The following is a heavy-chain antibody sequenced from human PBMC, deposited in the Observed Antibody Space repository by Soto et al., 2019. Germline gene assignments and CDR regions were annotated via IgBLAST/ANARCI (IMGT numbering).Heavy chain of an antibody. CDR2: IIPIFGTA. D-gene: IGHD1-26*01. J-gene: IGHJ5*02. CDR3: ARDPGGEDGHNWFDP. V-gene: IGHV1-69*01. CDR1: GGTFRSYA. Sequence: QVQLVQSGAEVKKPGSSVKVSCKASGGTFRSYAISWVRQAPGQGLEWMGGIIPIFGTANYAQKFQGRVTITADESTSTDYMELSSLRSEDTAVYYCARDPGGEDGHNWFDPWGQGTLVTVSS.